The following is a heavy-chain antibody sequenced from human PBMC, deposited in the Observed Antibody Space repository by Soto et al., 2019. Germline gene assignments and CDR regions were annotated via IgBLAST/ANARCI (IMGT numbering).Heavy chain of an antibody. J-gene: IGHJ4*02. CDR2: INPSGSI. CDR3: ATFVGATTVTRGSPRDY. V-gene: IGHV4-34*01. Sequence: VQLQQWGAGLLKPSETLSLTCAVYGGSFSGYHWSWFRQPPGKGLEWIGEINPSGSINYNPSLKSRVTISVDTSKNQFSLNLSSVNAADTAVYYCATFVGATTVTRGSPRDYWGQGTLVTVSS. CDR1: GGSFSGYH. D-gene: IGHD4-4*01.